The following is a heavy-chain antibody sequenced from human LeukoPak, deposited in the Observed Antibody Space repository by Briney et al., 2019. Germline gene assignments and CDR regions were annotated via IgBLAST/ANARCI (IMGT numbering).Heavy chain of an antibody. CDR1: GGSISSGGYY. D-gene: IGHD3-10*01. J-gene: IGHJ6*02. Sequence: KPSQTLSLTCTVSGGSISSGGYYWSWIRQHPGKGLEWIGYIYYSGSTYYNPSLKSRVTISVDTSKNQFSLKLSSVTAADTAVYYCARADYYGSGSSSYYYYGMDVWGQGTTVTVSS. V-gene: IGHV4-31*03. CDR2: IYYSGST. CDR3: ARADYYGSGSSSYYYYGMDV.